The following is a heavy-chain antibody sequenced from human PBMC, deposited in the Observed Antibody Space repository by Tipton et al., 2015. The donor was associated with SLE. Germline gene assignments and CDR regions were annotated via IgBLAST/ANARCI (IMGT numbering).Heavy chain of an antibody. V-gene: IGHV4-59*04. CDR2: VYHTGNT. Sequence: TLSLTCTVSGGSISNYCWAWVRQPPGKGLEWIGTVYHTGNTYYNPSLKSRVTMSVDTSKNQFSLKLSSVTAADTAVYYCARSHHDILEVDYWGQGTLVTVSS. D-gene: IGHD3-9*01. CDR3: ARSHHDILEVDY. CDR1: GGSISNYC. J-gene: IGHJ4*02.